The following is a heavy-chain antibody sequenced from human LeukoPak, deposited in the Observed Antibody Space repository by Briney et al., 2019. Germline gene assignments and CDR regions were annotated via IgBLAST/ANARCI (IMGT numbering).Heavy chain of an antibody. CDR3: ASSSGLYGDYEHY. J-gene: IGHJ4*02. V-gene: IGHV1-69*01. D-gene: IGHD4-17*01. Sequence: SVKVSCKASGGTFSSCAISWVRQAPGQGLEWMGGIIPIFGTANYAQKFQGRVTITADESTSTAYMELSSLRSEDTAVYYCASSSGLYGDYEHYWGQGTLVTVSS. CDR2: IIPIFGTA. CDR1: GGTFSSCA.